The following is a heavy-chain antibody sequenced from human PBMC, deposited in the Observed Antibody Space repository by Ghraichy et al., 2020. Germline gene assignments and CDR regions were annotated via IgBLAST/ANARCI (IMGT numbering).Heavy chain of an antibody. Sequence: SETLSLTCTVSDGSINNYYWSWIRQPPGKGLEWIGYIAYTGYTNYNPSLKSRVTISVDKSKNQFSLNLGSMTAADSAVYYCATTRFGGDKYGRSGYYHDSWGQGTLVTVSS. J-gene: IGHJ4*02. D-gene: IGHD3-22*01. CDR3: ATTRFGGDKYGRSGYYHDS. CDR1: DGSINNYY. V-gene: IGHV4-59*01. CDR2: IAYTGYT.